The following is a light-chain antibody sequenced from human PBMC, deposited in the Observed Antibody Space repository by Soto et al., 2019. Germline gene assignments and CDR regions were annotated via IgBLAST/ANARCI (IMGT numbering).Light chain of an antibody. CDR2: GAS. J-gene: IGKJ3*01. CDR3: QQANSLFS. CDR1: QSVSSN. Sequence: EIVMTQSPATLSVSPGERATLSCRASQSVSSNLAWYQQKPGQAPRLLIYGASTRATGIPARFSGSGSGTEFTLTISSLQSEDFATYYCQQANSLFSFGPGTKVDIK. V-gene: IGKV3-15*01.